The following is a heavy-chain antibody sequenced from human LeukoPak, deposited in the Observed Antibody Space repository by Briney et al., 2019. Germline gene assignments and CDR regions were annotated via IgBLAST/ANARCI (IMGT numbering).Heavy chain of an antibody. Sequence: RPGGSLRLSCAASGFTFDDYGMSWVRQAPGKGLEWVSGINWNGGSTGYADSVKGRFTISRDNAKNSLYLQMNSLRAEDTALYHCARGEGYNWNDVPNYWGQGTLVTVSS. CDR2: INWNGGST. CDR1: GFTFDDYG. D-gene: IGHD1-1*01. CDR3: ARGEGYNWNDVPNY. J-gene: IGHJ4*02. V-gene: IGHV3-20*01.